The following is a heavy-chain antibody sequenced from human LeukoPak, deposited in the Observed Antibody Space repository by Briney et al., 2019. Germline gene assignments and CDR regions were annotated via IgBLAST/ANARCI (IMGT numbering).Heavy chain of an antibody. J-gene: IGHJ4*02. CDR1: GFTFSSYS. Sequence: PGGSLRLSCAASGFTFSSYSINWVRQAPGKGLEWVSSISSSSSYIYYADSVKGRFTISRDNAKNSLYLQMNSLRAEDTAVYYCARDKSYSSGSGYWGQGTLVTVSS. V-gene: IGHV3-21*01. D-gene: IGHD6-19*01. CDR2: ISSSSSYI. CDR3: ARDKSYSSGSGY.